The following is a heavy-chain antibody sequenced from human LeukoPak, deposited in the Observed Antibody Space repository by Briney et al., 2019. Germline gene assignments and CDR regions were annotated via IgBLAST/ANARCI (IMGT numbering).Heavy chain of an antibody. Sequence: SGGSLRLSCAASGFTFSSYSMNWVRQAPGKGLEWVSLISLSDSIFYADSVKGRFTISRDNSKSTVHLQMDGLRVDDTAVYYCAKVATPNTLDALDIWGQGTMVTVSS. D-gene: IGHD1/OR15-1a*01. CDR3: AKVATPNTLDALDI. J-gene: IGHJ3*02. CDR2: ISLSDSI. V-gene: IGHV3-23*01. CDR1: GFTFSSYS.